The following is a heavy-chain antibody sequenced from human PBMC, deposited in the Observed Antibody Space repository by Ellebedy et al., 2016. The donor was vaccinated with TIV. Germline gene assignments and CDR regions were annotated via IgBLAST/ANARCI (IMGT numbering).Heavy chain of an antibody. V-gene: IGHV4-34*01. CDR1: GGSFSGYY. D-gene: IGHD5/OR15-5a*01. Sequence: GSLRLXXAVYGGSFSGYYWSWIRQPPGKGLEWIGEINHSGSTNYNPSLKSRVTISVDTSKNQFSLKLSSVTAADAAVYYCARRRSTAGYFDYWGQGTLVTVSS. CDR2: INHSGST. CDR3: ARRRSTAGYFDY. J-gene: IGHJ4*02.